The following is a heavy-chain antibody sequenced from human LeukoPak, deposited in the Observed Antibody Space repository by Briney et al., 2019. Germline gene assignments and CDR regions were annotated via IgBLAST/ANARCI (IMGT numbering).Heavy chain of an antibody. J-gene: IGHJ5*02. CDR1: GFTFSSYA. CDR3: ARDTLPAYFGFDP. Sequence: GGSLRLSCAASGFTFSSYAMSWVRQAPGKGLEWVSAISGSGGSTYYADSVKGRFTISRDNSKNTLYLQMDSLRAEDTAVYYCARDTLPAYFGFDPWGQGTLVTVSS. V-gene: IGHV3-23*01. D-gene: IGHD2/OR15-2a*01. CDR2: ISGSGGST.